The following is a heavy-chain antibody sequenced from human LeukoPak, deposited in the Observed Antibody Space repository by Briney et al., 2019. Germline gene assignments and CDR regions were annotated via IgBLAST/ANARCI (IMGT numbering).Heavy chain of an antibody. CDR2: IHWTGGIV. J-gene: IGHJ4*02. Sequence: PGRSLRLSCAGSGFTFGDYSMHWVRQAPGKGLGWISGIHWTGGIVAYAASVKGRFTISRDNAKNSLYLEMNSLKPEDTALYYCAKLMVGGLTKSPFDSWGQGTLVTVSS. V-gene: IGHV3-9*01. CDR1: GFTFGDYS. D-gene: IGHD3-10*01. CDR3: AKLMVGGLTKSPFDS.